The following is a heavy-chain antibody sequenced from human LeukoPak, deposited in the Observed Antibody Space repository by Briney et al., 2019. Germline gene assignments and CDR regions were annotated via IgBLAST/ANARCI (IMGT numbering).Heavy chain of an antibody. CDR2: MNPNSGNT. CDR1: GYTFTSYD. D-gene: IGHD6-13*01. V-gene: IGHV1-8*01. Sequence: GASVKVSCKASGYTFTSYDINWVRQATGQGLEWMGWMNPNSGNTGYAQKFQGRVTVTRNTSISTAYMELSSLRSEDTAVYYCARGPYSAAGDDAFDIWGQGTMVTVSS. J-gene: IGHJ3*02. CDR3: ARGPYSAAGDDAFDI.